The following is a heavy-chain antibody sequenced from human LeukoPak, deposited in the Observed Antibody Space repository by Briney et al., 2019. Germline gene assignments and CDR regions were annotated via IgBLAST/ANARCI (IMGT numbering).Heavy chain of an antibody. J-gene: IGHJ5*01. CDR3: TRAGHSSGFDS. D-gene: IGHD6-19*01. Sequence: GGSLRLSCAASGFTFSGYWMHWVRQAPGKGLVWVSRINSDGYSITYADSVKGRFTISRDNAKNTLYLQMNSLIAEDTVVYFCTRAGHSSGFDSWGQGTLVTVSS. CDR2: INSDGYSI. CDR1: GFTFSGYW. V-gene: IGHV3-74*03.